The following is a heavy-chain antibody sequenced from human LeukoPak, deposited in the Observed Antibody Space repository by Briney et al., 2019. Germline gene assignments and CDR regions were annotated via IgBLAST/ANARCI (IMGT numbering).Heavy chain of an antibody. D-gene: IGHD6-6*01. CDR2: IHYSGGT. Sequence: SETLSLTCSVSGGAISGSSSYWGWIRRPPGKGLEWIATIHYSGGTNYNPSLKSRVTISVDASRNQFSLKLSSVTAADTAVYYCARHTSGSSLAYWGQGILVTVSS. CDR3: ARHTSGSSLAY. CDR1: GGAISGSSSY. V-gene: IGHV4-39*01. J-gene: IGHJ4*02.